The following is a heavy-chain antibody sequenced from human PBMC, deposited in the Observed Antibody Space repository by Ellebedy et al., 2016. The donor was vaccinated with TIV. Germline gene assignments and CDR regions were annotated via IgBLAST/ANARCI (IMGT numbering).Heavy chain of an antibody. D-gene: IGHD3-3*01. CDR2: INPSGGST. J-gene: IGHJ3*02. Sequence: ASVKVSCKASGYTFTSYGISWVRQAPGQGLEWMGIINPSGGSTSYAQKLQGRVTMTRDTSTSTVYMELSSLRSEDTAVYYCARLGVVITDAFDIWGQGTMVTVSS. CDR3: ARLGVVITDAFDI. V-gene: IGHV1-46*04. CDR1: GYTFTSYG.